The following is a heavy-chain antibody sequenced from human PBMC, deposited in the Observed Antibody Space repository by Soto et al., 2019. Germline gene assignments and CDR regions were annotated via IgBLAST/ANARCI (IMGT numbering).Heavy chain of an antibody. CDR2: IYYSGST. CDR3: ARRSGSYCSTIFDY. D-gene: IGHD1-26*01. Sequence: QVQLQESGPGLVKPSETLSLTCTVSGGSISSYYWSWIRQPPGKGLEWIGYIYYSGSTNYNPSLKSRVTISVDTSKNQFSLKLSSVTAADTAVYYCARRSGSYCSTIFDYWGQGTLVTVSS. J-gene: IGHJ4*02. V-gene: IGHV4-59*08. CDR1: GGSISSYY.